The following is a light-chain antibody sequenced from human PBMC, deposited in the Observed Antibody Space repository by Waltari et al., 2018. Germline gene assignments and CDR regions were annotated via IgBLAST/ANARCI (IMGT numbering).Light chain of an antibody. CDR3: QAWDSSTDVV. CDR2: QDS. Sequence: YELTQPPSVSVSPGQTASITCSGDNLEDKFVCWYQQKAGKSPVLVIHQDSRRPSGIPERFSGSSSGNTATLTVSGTQAMDEADYYCQAWDSSTDVVFGGGTRLTVL. J-gene: IGLJ2*01. CDR1: NLEDKF. V-gene: IGLV3-1*01.